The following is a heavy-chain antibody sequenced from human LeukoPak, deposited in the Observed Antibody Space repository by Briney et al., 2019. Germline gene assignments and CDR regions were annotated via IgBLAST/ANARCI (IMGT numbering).Heavy chain of an antibody. CDR2: ISSSSSYI. CDR1: GFTLSSYG. J-gene: IGHJ5*02. D-gene: IGHD3-22*01. Sequence: GGSLRLSCAASGFTLSSYGMNWVRQAPGKGLEWVSFISSSSSYIYYADSVKGRFTISRDNAKNSLYLQMNSLRAEDTAVYYCAKVGDYYDSSGYYQPWGQGTLVTVSS. CDR3: AKVGDYYDSSGYYQP. V-gene: IGHV3-21*04.